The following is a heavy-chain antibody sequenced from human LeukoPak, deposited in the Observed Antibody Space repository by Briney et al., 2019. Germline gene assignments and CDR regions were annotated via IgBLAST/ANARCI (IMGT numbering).Heavy chain of an antibody. D-gene: IGHD6-19*01. J-gene: IGHJ4*02. CDR1: GGSFSGYY. Sequence: SETLSLTCAVYGGSFSGYYWSWIRQPPGKGLEWIGEINHSGSTNYNPSLKSRVTISVDTSKNQFSLKLSSVTAADTAVYYCARGLLKIAVAGQKDYWGQGTLVTVSS. CDR2: INHSGST. CDR3: ARGLLKIAVAGQKDY. V-gene: IGHV4-34*01.